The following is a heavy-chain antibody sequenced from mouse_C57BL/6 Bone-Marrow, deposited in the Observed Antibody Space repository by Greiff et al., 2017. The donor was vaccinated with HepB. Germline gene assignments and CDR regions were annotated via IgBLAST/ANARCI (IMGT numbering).Heavy chain of an antibody. CDR1: GYTFTSYW. CDR3: ASPIIATVIATGFYFDY. V-gene: IGHV1-55*01. CDR2: IYPGSGST. D-gene: IGHD1-1*01. J-gene: IGHJ2*01. Sequence: QVHVKQPGAELVKPGASVKMSCKASGYTFTSYWITWVKQRPGQGLEWIGDIYPGSGSTNYNEKFKSKATLTVDTSSSTAYMQLSSLTSEDSAVYYCASPIIATVIATGFYFDYWGQGTTLTVAS.